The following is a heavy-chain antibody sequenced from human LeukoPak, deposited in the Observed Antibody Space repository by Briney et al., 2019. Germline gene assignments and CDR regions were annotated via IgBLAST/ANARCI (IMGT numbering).Heavy chain of an antibody. CDR1: GFTFSTYW. CDR3: AGGQTYYYDTSGHYPLDY. Sequence: GGSLRLSCAASGFTFSTYWMTWVRQAPGKGREWVANIKQDGSEKYYVDSVKGRFTISRDNAKNSLYLQMNSLRAEDTAVYYCAGGQTYYYDTSGHYPLDYWGQGTLVTVSS. V-gene: IGHV3-7*01. D-gene: IGHD3-22*01. CDR2: IKQDGSEK. J-gene: IGHJ4*02.